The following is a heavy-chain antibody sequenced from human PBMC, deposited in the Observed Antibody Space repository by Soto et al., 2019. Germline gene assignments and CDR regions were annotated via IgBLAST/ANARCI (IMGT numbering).Heavy chain of an antibody. D-gene: IGHD1-1*01. Sequence: GGSLRLSCAASGLTINSNYMSWVRQAPGKGLEWLSVIYGGGKTYYADSVKGRFTISRDNSKNTLYLQMNSLRAEDTAVYYCATAGGPATGDAVDIWGQGAMITVSS. V-gene: IGHV3-66*01. CDR1: GLTINSNY. CDR3: ATAGGPATGDAVDI. J-gene: IGHJ3*02. CDR2: IYGGGKT.